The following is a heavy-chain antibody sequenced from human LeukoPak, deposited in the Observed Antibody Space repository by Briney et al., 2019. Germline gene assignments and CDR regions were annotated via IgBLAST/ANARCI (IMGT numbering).Heavy chain of an antibody. D-gene: IGHD2-2*01. CDR2: IHYSGIT. Sequence: PSETLSLTCTVSGGSISSSRYYWGWIRQPPGKGLEWIGSIHYSGITYYNPSLKSRVTVSVDTSENQFSLKLSSVAAADAAVYFCVRTRLSDHIVPAAERADDACDMWGQGTMVTVSS. V-gene: IGHV4-39*07. CDR1: GGSISSSRYY. CDR3: VRTRLSDHIVPAAERADDACDM. J-gene: IGHJ3*02.